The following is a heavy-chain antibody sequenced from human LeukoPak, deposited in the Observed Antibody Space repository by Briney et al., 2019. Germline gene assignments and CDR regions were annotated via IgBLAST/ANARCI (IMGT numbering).Heavy chain of an antibody. CDR3: ARALQDCSSTSCPFDY. J-gene: IGHJ4*02. V-gene: IGHV1-18*01. Sequence: ASVKVSCKASGYTFTNYGFSWVRQAPGQGLEWMGRISTYSGNTNYAQKFQGRVTMTTDTSTSTAFMDLKSLRSDDTAVYYCARALQDCSSTSCPFDYWGQGTLVTVSS. CDR2: ISTYSGNT. CDR1: GYTFTNYG. D-gene: IGHD2-2*01.